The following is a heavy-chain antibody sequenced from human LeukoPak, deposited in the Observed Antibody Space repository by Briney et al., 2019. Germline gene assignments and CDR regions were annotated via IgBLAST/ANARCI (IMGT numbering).Heavy chain of an antibody. D-gene: IGHD4-17*01. CDR2: IYNGGST. J-gene: IGHJ3*02. Sequence: GGSLRLSCAASGFTVSSNYMNWVRQAPGRGLEWVSVIYNGGSTYYVDSVKGRFTISRDTSKNTLYLLTNSLRAEDAAVYYCARDKGNDYGDYVGFSAFDIWGQGTMVTVSS. CDR3: ARDKGNDYGDYVGFSAFDI. CDR1: GFTVSSNY. V-gene: IGHV3-66*01.